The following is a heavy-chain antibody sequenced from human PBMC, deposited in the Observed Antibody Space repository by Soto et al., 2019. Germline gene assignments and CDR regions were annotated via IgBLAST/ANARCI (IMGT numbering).Heavy chain of an antibody. Sequence: EVQLVESGGGLVQPGGSLRLSCAASGFTFSSYWMSWVRQVPGKGLEWVANIKQDGNERYYVDSVKGRFTISRDNAKNSLYLQMNSLTAEDTAVYYCARVKSLAGEYWCQGTLVTVSS. CDR1: GFTFSSYW. CDR2: IKQDGNER. V-gene: IGHV3-7*05. J-gene: IGHJ4*02. CDR3: ARVKSLAGEY. D-gene: IGHD2-15*01.